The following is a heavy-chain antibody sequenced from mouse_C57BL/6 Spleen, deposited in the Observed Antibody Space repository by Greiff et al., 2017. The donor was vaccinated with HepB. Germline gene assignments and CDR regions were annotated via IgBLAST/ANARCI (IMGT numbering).Heavy chain of an antibody. V-gene: IGHV5-6*01. CDR3: ARPTMVKRYFDV. J-gene: IGHJ1*03. D-gene: IGHD2-2*01. CDR1: GFTFSSYG. CDR2: ISSGGSYT. Sequence: EVKLMESGGDLVKPGGSLKLSCAASGFTFSSYGMSWVRQTPDKRLEWVATISSGGSYTYYPDSVKGRFTISRDNAKNTLYLQMSSLKSEDTAMYYCARPTMVKRYFDVWGTGTTVTVSS.